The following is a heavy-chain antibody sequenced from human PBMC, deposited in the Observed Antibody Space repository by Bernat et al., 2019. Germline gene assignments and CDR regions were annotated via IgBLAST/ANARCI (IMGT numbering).Heavy chain of an antibody. D-gene: IGHD2-2*01. V-gene: IGHV3-48*02. Sequence: EVQLVESGGGLVQPGGSLRLSCAASGSTFSTYSMNWVRQAPGKGLEWVSYISSGSSTIYYADSVKGRFTISRDNAKNSLYLQMNSLRDEDTAVYYCARVRRDQLPRDYYMDVWGKGTTVTVSS. CDR2: ISSGSSTI. J-gene: IGHJ6*03. CDR3: ARVRRDQLPRDYYMDV. CDR1: GSTFSTYS.